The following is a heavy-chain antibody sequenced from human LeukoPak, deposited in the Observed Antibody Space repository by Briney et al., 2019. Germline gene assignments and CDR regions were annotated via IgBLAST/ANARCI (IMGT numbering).Heavy chain of an antibody. CDR3: ASGDTAMVFSYAFDI. D-gene: IGHD5-18*01. V-gene: IGHV1-69*05. CDR1: GGTFSSYA. CDR2: IIPIFGTA. Sequence: SVKVSCKASGGTFSSYAISWVRQAPGQGLEWMGGIIPIFGTANYAQKFKGRVTITTDESTSTAYMELSSLRSEDTAVYYCASGDTAMVFSYAFDIWGQGTMVTVSS. J-gene: IGHJ3*02.